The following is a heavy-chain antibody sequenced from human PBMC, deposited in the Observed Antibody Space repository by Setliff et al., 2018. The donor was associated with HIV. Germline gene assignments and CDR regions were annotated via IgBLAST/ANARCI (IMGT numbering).Heavy chain of an antibody. Sequence: SGPTLVNPTHTLTLTGTFSGFSLSTSGVGVGWIRQPPGKALEWLAVIYWDDDKRYSPSLESRLTITKETSKNQVVLTMTNMDLVDTATYLCAHIARIKMVRGVPNWFDSWGPGTLVTVSS. CDR1: GFSLSTSGVG. CDR2: IYWDDDK. CDR3: AHIARIKMVRGVPNWFDS. J-gene: IGHJ5*01. D-gene: IGHD3-10*01. V-gene: IGHV2-5*02.